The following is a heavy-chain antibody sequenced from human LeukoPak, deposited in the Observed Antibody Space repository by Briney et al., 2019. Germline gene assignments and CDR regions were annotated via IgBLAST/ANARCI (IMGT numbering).Heavy chain of an antibody. J-gene: IGHJ1*01. V-gene: IGHV3-48*04. Sequence: GGSPRLSCSASGFTFSSFSMNWVRQAPGKGLEWISFITSSGGTIYYSDSVKGRFTISRNDAKNSLYLQMNNLRVEDTAVYYCAREGIAALGEHWGRGTLVTVSS. CDR2: ITSSGGTI. CDR1: GFTFSSFS. D-gene: IGHD6-13*01. CDR3: AREGIAALGEH.